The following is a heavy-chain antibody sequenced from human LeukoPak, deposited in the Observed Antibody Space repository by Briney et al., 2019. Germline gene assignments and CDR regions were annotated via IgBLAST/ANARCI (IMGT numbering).Heavy chain of an antibody. CDR1: GYSFTSYW. D-gene: IGHD6-13*01. CDR2: IYPGDSDT. CDR3: ARGGAAAGETYYFDY. V-gene: IGHV5-51*01. J-gene: IGHJ4*02. Sequence: GESLKISCKGSGYSFTSYWIGWVRQMPGKGLEWMGIIYPGDSDTRHSPSFQGQVTISADKSISTAYLQWSSLKASDTAMYYCARGGAAAGETYYFDYWGQGTLVTVSS.